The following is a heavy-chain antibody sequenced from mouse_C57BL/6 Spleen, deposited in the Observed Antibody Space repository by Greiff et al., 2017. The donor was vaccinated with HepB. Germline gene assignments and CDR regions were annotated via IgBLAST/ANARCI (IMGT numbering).Heavy chain of an antibody. J-gene: IGHJ2*01. Sequence: QVQLQQPGAELVMPGASVKLSCKASGYTFTSYWMHWVKQRPGQGLEWIGEIDPSDSYTNYNQKFKGKSTLTVDKSSSTAYMQLSSLTSEDSAVYYCARSAWGDFDYWGQGTTLTVSS. D-gene: IGHD4-1*01. CDR1: GYTFTSYW. V-gene: IGHV1-69*01. CDR3: ARSAWGDFDY. CDR2: IDPSDSYT.